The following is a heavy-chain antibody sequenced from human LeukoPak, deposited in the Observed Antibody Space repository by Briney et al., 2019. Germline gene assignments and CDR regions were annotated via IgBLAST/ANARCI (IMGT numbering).Heavy chain of an antibody. CDR1: GGSISSSDYY. J-gene: IGHJ5*02. CDR2: IYYGGSA. CDR3: ARGGNGGYPTLLS. Sequence: SETLSLTCTVSGGSISSSDYYWGWIRQPPGKGLEWIGSIYYGGSAYYNPSLKSRVTISVDTSMNQFSLKLSFVTTADTAVYYCARGGNGGYPTLLSWGQGTLVTVSS. V-gene: IGHV4-39*01. D-gene: IGHD5-12*01.